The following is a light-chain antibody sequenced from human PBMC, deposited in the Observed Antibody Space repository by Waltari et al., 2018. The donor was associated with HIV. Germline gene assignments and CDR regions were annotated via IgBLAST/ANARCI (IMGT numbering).Light chain of an antibody. CDR1: QSVRNNS. Sequence: ENVLTQSPGTLSLSPGERATLSCRASQSVRNNSLAWVQQKPGQAPLLLSYGASSRATGIPDRFRGSGSGTDFSLTISRLEPEDSAVYYCQQYGRSPDTFGQGTKVEIK. CDR3: QQYGRSPDT. J-gene: IGKJ2*01. CDR2: GAS. V-gene: IGKV3-20*01.